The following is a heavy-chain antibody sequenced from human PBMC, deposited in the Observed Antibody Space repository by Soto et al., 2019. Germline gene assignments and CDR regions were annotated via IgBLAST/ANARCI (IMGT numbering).Heavy chain of an antibody. Sequence: QVQLLQSGSEVREPGSSVRVSCKASGDTFNNHLIAWVRQAPGQGLEWMGGIVPMYGTPHFAQKFQGRVSNPADELKSTVYMELNCLGRDDKATFYCARCIQLDYLPGFGVWGQGTKVTVSS. V-gene: IGHV1-69*01. CDR3: ARCIQLDYLPGFGV. CDR2: IVPMYGTP. D-gene: IGHD3-3*01. CDR1: GDTFNNHL. J-gene: IGHJ6*01.